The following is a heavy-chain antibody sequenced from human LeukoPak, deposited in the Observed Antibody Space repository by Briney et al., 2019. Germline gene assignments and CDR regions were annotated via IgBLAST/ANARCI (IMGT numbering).Heavy chain of an antibody. J-gene: IGHJ5*02. Sequence: SETLSLTCAVYGGSFSGYYWTWIRQPPGKGLEWIGEINHSGSTNYNPSLKSRVTISVDTSKNQISLKLSSVTAADTAIYYCTRGYDTSGYLRAFDPWGQGTLVTVSS. CDR1: GGSFSGYY. CDR2: INHSGST. V-gene: IGHV4-34*01. D-gene: IGHD3-22*01. CDR3: TRGYDTSGYLRAFDP.